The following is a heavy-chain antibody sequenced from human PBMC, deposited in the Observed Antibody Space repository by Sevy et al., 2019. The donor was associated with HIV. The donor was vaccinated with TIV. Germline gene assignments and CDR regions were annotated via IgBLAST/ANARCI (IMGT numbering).Heavy chain of an antibody. CDR1: GFTFSNYA. Sequence: GGSLRLSCAASGFTFSNYAMHWVRQTPGKGLEWLAVISYDVINKYYADSVKGRFTISRDNSKNTLYLQMNSLTTEDTAVYYCARLPPTRAFAIWGQGTLVTVSS. CDR2: ISYDVINK. D-gene: IGHD1-1*01. J-gene: IGHJ3*02. V-gene: IGHV3-30*04. CDR3: ARLPPTRAFAI.